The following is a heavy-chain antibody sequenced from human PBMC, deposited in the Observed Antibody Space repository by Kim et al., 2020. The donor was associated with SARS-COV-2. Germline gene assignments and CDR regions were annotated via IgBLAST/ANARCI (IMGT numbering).Heavy chain of an antibody. CDR1: GGSFSGYY. J-gene: IGHJ4*02. Sequence: SETLSLTCAVFGGSFSGYYWSWIRQPPGKGLEWVGEINHSRYTNYNPSLKSRVTISIDTSKNQFSLKVSSVTAADTAVYYCARGQSGTYYEADYWGQGTLVTVSS. V-gene: IGHV4-34*01. CDR3: ARGQSGTYYEADY. D-gene: IGHD1-26*01. CDR2: INHSRYT.